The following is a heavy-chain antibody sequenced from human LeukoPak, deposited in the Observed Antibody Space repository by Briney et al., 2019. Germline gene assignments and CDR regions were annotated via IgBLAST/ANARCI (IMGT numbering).Heavy chain of an antibody. D-gene: IGHD3-10*01. Sequence: SETLSLTCALYGGSFSGYYWSWIRHPPGEGLEWIGEINHSGSTNYNPSLKSRVTISVDTTKKQFSLKLSSVTAADTAVYYCARDHDYYGNFDPWGQGTLVTVSS. V-gene: IGHV4-34*01. J-gene: IGHJ5*02. CDR1: GGSFSGYY. CDR3: ARDHDYYGNFDP. CDR2: INHSGST.